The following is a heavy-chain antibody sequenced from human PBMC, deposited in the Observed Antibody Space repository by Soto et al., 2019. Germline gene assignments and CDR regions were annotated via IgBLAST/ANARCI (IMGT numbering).Heavy chain of an antibody. CDR3: ARGGKFEQQLTYYFDY. Sequence: SETLSLTCSFSGDSVTSHYLTWIRQSPEKGLEWIGYMHYTGFFHYTPSLKSRVTISVDTSKNEFYLKLSSVTAADTAVYYCARGGKFEQQLTYYFDYWGQGTQVTVSS. J-gene: IGHJ4*02. CDR1: GDSVTSHY. CDR2: MHYTGFF. D-gene: IGHD1-1*01. V-gene: IGHV4-59*08.